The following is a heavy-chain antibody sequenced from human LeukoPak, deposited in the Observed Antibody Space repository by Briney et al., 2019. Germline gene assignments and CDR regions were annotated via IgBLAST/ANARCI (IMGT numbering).Heavy chain of an antibody. Sequence: GASVKVSCKASGYTFTSYDINWVRQATGQGLEWMGWMNPNSGNTGYAQKFQGRVTMTRNTSISTAYMELRSLRSDDTAVYYCARDTVDMYYYDSSGYPLWGQGTQVTVSS. V-gene: IGHV1-8*01. J-gene: IGHJ4*02. D-gene: IGHD3-22*01. CDR1: GYTFTSYD. CDR3: ARDTVDMYYYDSSGYPL. CDR2: MNPNSGNT.